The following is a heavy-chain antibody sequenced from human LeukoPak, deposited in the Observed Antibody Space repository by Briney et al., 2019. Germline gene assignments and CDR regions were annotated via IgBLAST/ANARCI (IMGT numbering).Heavy chain of an antibody. J-gene: IGHJ6*02. Sequence: PGGSLRLSCAASGFTFSSYDMHWVRQATGKGLEWVSAIGTAGDTYYPGSVKGRFTISRENAKNSLYLQMNSLRAGDTAVYYCARGDGWFYGTDVWGQGTTVTVSS. D-gene: IGHD5-24*01. CDR2: IGTAGDT. V-gene: IGHV3-13*01. CDR1: GFTFSSYD. CDR3: ARGDGWFYGTDV.